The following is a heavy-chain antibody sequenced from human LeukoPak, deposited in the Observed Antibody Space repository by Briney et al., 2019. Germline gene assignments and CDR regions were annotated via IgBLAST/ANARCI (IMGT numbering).Heavy chain of an antibody. J-gene: IGHJ4*02. CDR1: GGSFSGYY. V-gene: IGHV4-34*01. D-gene: IGHD6-25*01. CDR3: ASGFRLPDY. CDR2: INHSGST. Sequence: SEALSLTCAVYGGSFSGYYWSWIRQPPGKGLEWIGEINHSGSTNYNPSLKSRVTISVDTSKNQFSLKLSSVTAADTAVYYCASGFRLPDYWGQGTLVTVSS.